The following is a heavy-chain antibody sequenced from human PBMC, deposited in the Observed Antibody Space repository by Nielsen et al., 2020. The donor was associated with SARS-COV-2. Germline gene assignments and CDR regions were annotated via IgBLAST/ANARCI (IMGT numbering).Heavy chain of an antibody. D-gene: IGHD3-3*01. Sequence: ASVKVSCKASGYTFTGYYMHWVRQAPGQGLEWMGWINPNSGGTNYAQKFQGRVTMTRDTSISTAYMELSSLRSEDTAVYYCARGFRITIFGVVSYFDYWGQGTLVTVSS. CDR3: ARGFRITIFGVVSYFDY. V-gene: IGHV1-2*02. CDR2: INPNSGGT. CDR1: GYTFTGYY. J-gene: IGHJ4*02.